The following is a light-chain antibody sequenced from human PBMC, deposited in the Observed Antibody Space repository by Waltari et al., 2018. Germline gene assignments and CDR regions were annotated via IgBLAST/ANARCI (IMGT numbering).Light chain of an antibody. J-gene: IGKJ2*01. Sequence: IVLTQSPDTLSFPPGDTATLPCRASQSVGSYLAWYQQKPGQPHRLLIHDASNRATGVPARFRCSGSGTEFTLTISSLEAEDFAVYYCQQRSNWTPHTFGQGARLEIK. V-gene: IGKV3-11*01. CDR1: QSVGSY. CDR3: QQRSNWTPHT. CDR2: DAS.